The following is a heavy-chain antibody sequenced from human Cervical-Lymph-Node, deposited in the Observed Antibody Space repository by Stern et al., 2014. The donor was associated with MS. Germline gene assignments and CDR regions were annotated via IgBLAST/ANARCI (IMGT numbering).Heavy chain of an antibody. V-gene: IGHV1-69*01. CDR3: ASANAATRRGYKGMNV. J-gene: IGHJ6*02. CDR2: IIPVLGTP. D-gene: IGHD4/OR15-4a*01. Sequence: VQLVESGSEVRKPGSSVNVTCKASGGTFRNFAVNWVRQAPGQGIEWVGGIIPVLGTPAYAQKFQGRVTIISDESTNTVYVELSGLTTDDTATYFCASANAATRRGYKGMNVWGQGTTIAVSS. CDR1: GGTFRNFA.